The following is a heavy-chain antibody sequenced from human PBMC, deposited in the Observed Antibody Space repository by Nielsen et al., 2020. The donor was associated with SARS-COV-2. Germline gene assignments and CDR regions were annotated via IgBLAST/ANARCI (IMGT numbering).Heavy chain of an antibody. CDR3: ARGGGQLWF. Sequence: ASVKVSCKVSGYTLTELSMHWVRQAPGQGLEWMGRINPNSGGTNYAQKFQGRVTMTRDTSISTAYMELSRLRSDDTAVYYCARGGGQLWFWGQGTLVTVSS. D-gene: IGHD5-18*01. V-gene: IGHV1-2*06. CDR1: GYTLTELS. CDR2: INPNSGGT. J-gene: IGHJ4*02.